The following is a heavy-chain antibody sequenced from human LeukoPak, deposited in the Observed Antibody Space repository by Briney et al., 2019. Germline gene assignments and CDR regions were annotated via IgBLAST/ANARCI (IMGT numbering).Heavy chain of an antibody. CDR3: ARGGGEVAATSYPYYYYYGMDV. V-gene: IGHV4-39*01. CDR2: IYYSGST. D-gene: IGHD2-15*01. J-gene: IGHJ6*02. CDR1: GGSISSSSYY. Sequence: SETLSLTCTVSGGSISSSSYYWGWIRQPPGKGLEWIASIYYSGSTYYNPSLKSRVTISVDTSKNQFSLKLSSVTAADTAVYYCARGGGEVAATSYPYYYYYGMDVWGQGTTVTVSS.